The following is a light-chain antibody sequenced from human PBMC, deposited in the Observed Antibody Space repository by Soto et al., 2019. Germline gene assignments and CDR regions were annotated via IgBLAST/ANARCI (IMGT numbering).Light chain of an antibody. V-gene: IGKV1-5*03. CDR3: QQYHSFWT. CDR2: KAS. Sequence: DIQMTQSPSTLSASVGDRVTITCRASQSISSWLAWYQQKPGKAPKLLIYKASSLESGVPSSFSGSGSGTEFTLTISSLQPDDFATYYCQQYHSFWTFSQGTKVDTK. J-gene: IGKJ1*01. CDR1: QSISSW.